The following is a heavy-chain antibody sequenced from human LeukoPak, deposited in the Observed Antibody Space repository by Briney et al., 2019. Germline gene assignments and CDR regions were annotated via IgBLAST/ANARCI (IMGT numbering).Heavy chain of an antibody. CDR2: INPNSGGT. Sequence: ASVKVSCKASGYTFTGYYMHWVRQAPGQGLEWMGRINPNSGGTNYAQKFQGRVTMTRDTSISTAYMELSRLRSDDTAVYYCARDMVRGVPCGYWGQGTLVTVSS. V-gene: IGHV1-2*06. CDR1: GYTFTGYY. J-gene: IGHJ4*02. CDR3: ARDMVRGVPCGY. D-gene: IGHD3-10*01.